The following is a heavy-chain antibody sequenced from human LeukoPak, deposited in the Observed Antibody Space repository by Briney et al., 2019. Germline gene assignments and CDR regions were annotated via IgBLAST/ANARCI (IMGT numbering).Heavy chain of an antibody. J-gene: IGHJ4*02. V-gene: IGHV4-59*11. D-gene: IGHD3-16*01. CDR1: GASISSHY. Sequence: SETLSLTCTVSGASISSHYWSWLRQPPGKGLEWIGYVIDSVRTKDNPSLQSRLTLSADTSKDEFSLRLSSVTAADTAVYYCATIKHGQIFGYFDFWGQGIKVTVSS. CDR2: VIDSVRT. CDR3: ATIKHGQIFGYFDF.